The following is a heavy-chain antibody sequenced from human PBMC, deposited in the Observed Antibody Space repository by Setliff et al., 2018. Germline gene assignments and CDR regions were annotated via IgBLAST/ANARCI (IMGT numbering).Heavy chain of an antibody. V-gene: IGHV1-69*13. CDR1: GYTFTSYY. CDR3: ARSDYNFWSGYLLPYYFDY. D-gene: IGHD3-3*01. CDR2: IIPIFGTA. Sequence: SVKVSCKASGYTFTSYYMHWVRQAPGQGLEWMGGIIPIFGTANYAQKFQSRVTITADESTSTAYMELSTLRSEDTAVYYCARSDYNFWSGYLLPYYFDYWGQGTLVTVSS. J-gene: IGHJ4*02.